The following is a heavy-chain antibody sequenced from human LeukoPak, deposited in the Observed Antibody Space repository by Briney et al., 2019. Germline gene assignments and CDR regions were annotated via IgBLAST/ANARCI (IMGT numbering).Heavy chain of an antibody. CDR1: GFTFSSYA. D-gene: IGHD2-15*01. J-gene: IGHJ4*02. CDR2: INHSGST. CDR3: ARGRTLDY. V-gene: IGHV4-34*01. Sequence: SGGSLRLSCAASGFTFSSYAMSWVRQPPGKGLEWIGEINHSGSTNYNPSLKSRVTISVDTSKNQFSLKLSSVTAADTAVYYCARGRTLDYWGQGTLVTVSS.